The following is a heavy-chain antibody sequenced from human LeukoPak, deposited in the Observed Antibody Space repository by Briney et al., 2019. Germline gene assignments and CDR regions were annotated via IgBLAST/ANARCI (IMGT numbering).Heavy chain of an antibody. D-gene: IGHD6-19*01. V-gene: IGHV4-39*07. CDR1: GGSISSSSYY. CDR3: ARASLGYSSGWSPGTYYYYYMDV. CDR2: IYYSGST. Sequence: PSETLSLTCTVSGGSISSSSYYWGWIRQPPGKGLEWIGSIYYSGSTYYNPSLKSRVTISVDTSKNQFSLKLSSVTAADMAVYYCARASLGYSSGWSPGTYYYYYMDVWGKGTTVTVSS. J-gene: IGHJ6*03.